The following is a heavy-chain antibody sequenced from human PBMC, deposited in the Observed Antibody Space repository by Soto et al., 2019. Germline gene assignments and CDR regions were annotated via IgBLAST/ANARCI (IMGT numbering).Heavy chain of an antibody. CDR3: ARDLGNIFTGSLLAFDS. CDR2: MNPSTGNS. V-gene: IGHV1-8*01. Sequence: ASVKVSCKASGYTFTSYDIYWVLQATGQGLEWMGWMNPSTGNSGYAQKFQGRVTMTSDTSISTAHMELSSLRSEDTAVYYCARDLGNIFTGSLLAFDSWGQGKLVTV. D-gene: IGHD3-9*01. CDR1: GYTFTSYD. J-gene: IGHJ3*02.